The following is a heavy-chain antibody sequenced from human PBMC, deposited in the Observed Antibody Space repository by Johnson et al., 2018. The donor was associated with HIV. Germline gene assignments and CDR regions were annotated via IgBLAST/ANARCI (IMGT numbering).Heavy chain of an antibody. D-gene: IGHD3-22*01. J-gene: IGHJ3*02. CDR3: ARGSYYDSSGDAFDI. V-gene: IGHV3-66*02. Sequence: VQLVEFGGGLVQPGGSLRLSCAASGFTVSSNYMSWVRQAPGKGLEWVSVIYSGGSTYYADSVKGRFTISRDNSKNTLYLQINSLRAEDTAVYYCARGSYYDSSGDAFDIWGQGTMVTVSS. CDR2: IYSGGST. CDR1: GFTVSSNY.